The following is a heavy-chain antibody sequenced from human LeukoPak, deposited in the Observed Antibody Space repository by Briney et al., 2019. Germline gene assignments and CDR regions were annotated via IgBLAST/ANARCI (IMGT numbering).Heavy chain of an antibody. Sequence: SETLSLTCTVSGGSISSYYWSWIRQPPGKGLEWIGYIYYSGSTNYNPSLRSRVTISVDTSKNQFSLKLSSVTAADTAVYYCARSESYGYLGSVAGYWGQGTLVTVSS. CDR2: IYYSGST. CDR1: GGSISSYY. V-gene: IGHV4-59*01. D-gene: IGHD5-18*01. J-gene: IGHJ4*02. CDR3: ARSESYGYLGSVAGY.